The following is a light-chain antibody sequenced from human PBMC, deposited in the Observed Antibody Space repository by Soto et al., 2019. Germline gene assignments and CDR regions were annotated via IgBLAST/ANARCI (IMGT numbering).Light chain of an antibody. CDR3: CSYAGSYTLV. CDR2: DVS. CDR1: SSDVGGYNY. Sequence: QSALTQPRSVSGSPGQSVTISCTGTSSDVGGYNYVSWYQQHPGKAPKLMIYDVSKRPSGVPDRFSGSKSGNTASLTISGLKAEDEADYYCCSYAGSYTLVFGTGTKLTVL. V-gene: IGLV2-11*01. J-gene: IGLJ1*01.